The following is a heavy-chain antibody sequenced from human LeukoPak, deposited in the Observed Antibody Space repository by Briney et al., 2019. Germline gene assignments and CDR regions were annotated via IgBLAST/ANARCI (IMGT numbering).Heavy chain of an antibody. CDR3: AKVSGVVVVATNWFDP. CDR2: ISGSGGST. D-gene: IGHD2-15*01. J-gene: IGHJ5*02. V-gene: IGHV3-23*01. CDR1: GFTFSSYA. Sequence: GGSLRLSCAASGFTFSSYAMSWVRRAPGKGLEWVSAISGSGGSTYYADSVKGRFTISRDNSKNTLYLQMNSLRAEDTAVYYCAKVSGVVVVATNWFDPWGQGTLVTVSS.